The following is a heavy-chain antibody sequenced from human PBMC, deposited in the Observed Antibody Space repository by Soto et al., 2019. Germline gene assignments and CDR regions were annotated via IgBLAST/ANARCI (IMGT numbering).Heavy chain of an antibody. CDR2: IIPIFGTA. V-gene: IGHV1-69*13. CDR1: GGTFSSYA. Sequence: ASVKVSCKASGGTFSSYAISWVRQAPGQGLEWMGGIIPIFGTANYAQKFQGRVTITADESTSTAYMELSSLRSEETAVYYCARGYYDSSGYYTPLYFDYWGQGTLVTVSS. CDR3: ARGYYDSSGYYTPLYFDY. J-gene: IGHJ4*02. D-gene: IGHD3-22*01.